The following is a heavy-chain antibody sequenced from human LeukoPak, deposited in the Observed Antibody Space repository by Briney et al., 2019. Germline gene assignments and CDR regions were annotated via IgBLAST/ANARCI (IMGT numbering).Heavy chain of an antibody. CDR3: ARPYCTVCYTDY. Sequence: GVPLKISCQGFSYSFTSYWTGWVRPMRRQGMDWVVVIYPGDSDTKYLPSFQGQVTISADKSTNTAYLQWTSLKASDTAMYYCARPYCTVCYTDYWGQGTLVTVSS. CDR1: SYSFTSYW. CDR2: IYPGDSDT. V-gene: IGHV5-51*02. J-gene: IGHJ4*02. D-gene: IGHD2-8*01.